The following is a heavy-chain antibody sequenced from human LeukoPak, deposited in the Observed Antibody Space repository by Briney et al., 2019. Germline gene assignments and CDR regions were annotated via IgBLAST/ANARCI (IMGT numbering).Heavy chain of an antibody. J-gene: IGHJ4*02. CDR1: GFTCSSFA. V-gene: IGHV3-64D*09. D-gene: IGHD3-22*01. CDR3: VSSPMTMIVVD. CDR2: ISSNGDTT. Sequence: GGSLRLSCSASGFTCSSFAMHWVRQAPGKGLDYISSISSNGDTTYYADSVKGRFTISRDNSKNTLYLQMSSLRVEDTAVYYCVSSPMTMIVVDWGQGTLVTVSS.